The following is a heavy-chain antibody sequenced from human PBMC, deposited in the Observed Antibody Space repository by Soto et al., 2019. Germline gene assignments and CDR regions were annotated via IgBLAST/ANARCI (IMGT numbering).Heavy chain of an antibody. CDR2: ITNRGTHT. Sequence: PSETLSLTCAVHGGSFSSYTMNWVRQAPGKGLQWVASITNRGTHTYSADSVKGRFTISRDNDKNSLYLQMNNLRAEDTATYYCARAHEVAWFDSWGLGTLVTVSS. J-gene: IGHJ5*01. V-gene: IGHV3-21*06. CDR1: GGSFSSYT. D-gene: IGHD2-15*01. CDR3: ARAHEVAWFDS.